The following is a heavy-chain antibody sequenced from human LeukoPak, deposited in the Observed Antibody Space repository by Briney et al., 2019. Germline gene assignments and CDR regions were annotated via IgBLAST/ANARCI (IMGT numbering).Heavy chain of an antibody. D-gene: IGHD5-18*01. V-gene: IGHV4-30-4*01. J-gene: IGHJ4*02. CDR1: FGSISRGDYY. Sequence: SPTCTVSFGSISRGDYYWSWIRQPPGEGLEGVGYIYYSGSTYYNPSLKSRVTISVDTSKNQFSLKLSSVTAADTAVYYCARVEGEDTAMFYWGQGTLVTVSS. CDR2: IYYSGST. CDR3: ARVEGEDTAMFY.